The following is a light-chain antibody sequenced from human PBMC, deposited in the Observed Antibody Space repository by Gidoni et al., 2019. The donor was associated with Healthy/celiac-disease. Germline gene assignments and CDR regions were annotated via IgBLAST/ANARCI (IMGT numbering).Light chain of an antibody. CDR3: QSYDSSLSGWV. CDR1: SSNIGAGYD. J-gene: IGLJ3*02. V-gene: IGLV1-40*01. Sequence: SVLTQPPSVSGAPGQRVTLSCTGSSSNIGAGYDVHWYQQLPGTAPKLHIYGNSNRPSGVPDRFSGSKSGTSASLAITGLQAEDEADYYCQSYDSSLSGWVFGGGTKLTVL. CDR2: GNS.